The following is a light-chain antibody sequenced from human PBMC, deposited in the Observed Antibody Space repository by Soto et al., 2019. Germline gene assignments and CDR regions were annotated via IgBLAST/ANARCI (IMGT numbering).Light chain of an antibody. J-gene: IGKJ4*01. V-gene: IGKV3-20*01. CDR2: AAS. CDR1: QSVSSNY. CDR3: QQYGSSPLT. Sequence: EIVLTQSPGTLSLSPGERATLSCRASQSVSSNYLAWYQQKPGQAPRLLIYAASTRATGIPDRFRGSGSGTDFTLTISRLEPEDFAVYSCQQYGSSPLTFGGGTKVDI.